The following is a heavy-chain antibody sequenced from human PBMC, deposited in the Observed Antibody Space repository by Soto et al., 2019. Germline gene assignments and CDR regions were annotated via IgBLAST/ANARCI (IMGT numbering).Heavy chain of an antibody. CDR3: VRGSGSLSY. CDR1: GFTVSSNC. CDR2: ISTTSTI. Sequence: PGGSLRLSCAASGFTVSSNCMSWVRQAPGKGLEWVSHISTTSTICYADSVKGRFTISRDNAKNSLYLQMNSLRDDDTAVYYCVRGSGSLSYWGQGALVTVSS. V-gene: IGHV3-48*02. D-gene: IGHD2-15*01. J-gene: IGHJ4*02.